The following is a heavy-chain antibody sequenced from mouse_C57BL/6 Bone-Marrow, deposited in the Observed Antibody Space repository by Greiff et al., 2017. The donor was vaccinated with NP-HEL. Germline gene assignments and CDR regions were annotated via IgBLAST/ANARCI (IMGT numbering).Heavy chain of an antibody. CDR2: IYPGDGDT. CDR1: GYAFSSYW. D-gene: IGHD1-1*01. Sequence: QVHVKQSGAELVKPGASVKISCKASGYAFSSYWMNWVKQRPGKGLEWIGQIYPGDGDTNYNGKFKGKATLTADKSSSTAYMQLSSLTSEDSAVYFCARSKLLRYRYFDVWGTGTTVTVSS. J-gene: IGHJ1*03. CDR3: ARSKLLRYRYFDV. V-gene: IGHV1-80*01.